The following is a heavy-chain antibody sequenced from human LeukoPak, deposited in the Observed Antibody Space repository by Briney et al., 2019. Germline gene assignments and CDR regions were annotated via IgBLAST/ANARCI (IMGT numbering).Heavy chain of an antibody. CDR1: GYTFTNYA. J-gene: IGHJ4*02. V-gene: IGHV1-2*02. CDR2: INPNSGGT. CDR3: ARVNIVATIGGFDY. Sequence: ASVKVSCKASGYTFTNYAMNWVRQAPGQGLEWMGWINPNSGGTNYAQKFQGRVTMTRDTSISTAYMELSRLRSDDTAVYYCARVNIVATIGGFDYWGQGTLVTVSS. D-gene: IGHD5-12*01.